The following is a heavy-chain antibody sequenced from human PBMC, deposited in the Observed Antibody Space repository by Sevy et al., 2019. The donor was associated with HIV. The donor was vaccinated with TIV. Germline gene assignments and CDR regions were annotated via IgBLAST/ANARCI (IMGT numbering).Heavy chain of an antibody. CDR1: AFIFSNYN. Sequence: AGSLRLSCAASAFIFSNYNMNWVHQAPGKELEWVSSISSSSNVIYYADSVKGRFTISRDNAQNSLYLQMNSLGAEDTAVYYCASKMELLVPDYWGQGTLVTVSS. CDR2: ISSSSNVI. J-gene: IGHJ4*02. D-gene: IGHD2-21*02. V-gene: IGHV3-21*01. CDR3: ASKMELLVPDY.